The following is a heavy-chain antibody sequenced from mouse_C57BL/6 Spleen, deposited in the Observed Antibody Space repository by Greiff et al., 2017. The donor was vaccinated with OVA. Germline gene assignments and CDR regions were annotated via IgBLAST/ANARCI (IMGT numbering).Heavy chain of an antibody. CDR1: GYAFTNYL. Sequence: VQLQQSGAELVRPGTSVKVSCKASGYAFTNYLIEWVKQRPGQGLEWIGVINPGSGGTNYNEKFKGKAKLTADKSSSTAYMQLSSLTSEDSAVYFCARSYFDYRGQGTTLTVSS. J-gene: IGHJ2*01. CDR3: ARSYFDY. CDR2: INPGSGGT. V-gene: IGHV1-54*01.